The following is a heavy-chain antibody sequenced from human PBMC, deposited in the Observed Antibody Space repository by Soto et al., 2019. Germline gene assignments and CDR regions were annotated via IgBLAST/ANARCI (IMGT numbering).Heavy chain of an antibody. Sequence: SETLSLTCAVYGGSFSGYYWSWIRQPPGKGLEWIGEINHSGSTNYNPSLKSRVTISVDTSKNQFSLKLSSVTAADTAVYYCARGRYYDSSFDYWGQGTLVTVSS. CDR1: GGSFSGYY. V-gene: IGHV4-34*01. D-gene: IGHD3-22*01. CDR3: ARGRYYDSSFDY. CDR2: INHSGST. J-gene: IGHJ4*02.